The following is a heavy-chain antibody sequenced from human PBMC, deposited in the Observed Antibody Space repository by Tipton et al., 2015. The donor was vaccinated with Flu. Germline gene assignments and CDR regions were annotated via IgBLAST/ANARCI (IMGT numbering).Heavy chain of an antibody. CDR2: IYYSGST. D-gene: IGHD3-9*01. V-gene: IGHV4-59*01. CDR1: GGSISSYY. J-gene: IGHJ4*02. CDR3: ARGDILTGYFGVVFGY. Sequence: LRLSCTVSGGSISSYYWSWIRQPPGKGLEWIGYIYYSGSTNYNPSLKSRVTISVDTSKNQFSLKLSSVTAADTAVYYCARGDILTGYFGVVFGYRAQGTLVPVSS.